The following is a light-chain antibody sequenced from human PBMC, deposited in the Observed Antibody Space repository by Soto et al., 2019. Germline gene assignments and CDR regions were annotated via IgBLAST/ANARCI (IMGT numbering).Light chain of an antibody. J-gene: IGKJ5*01. V-gene: IGKV3-20*01. Sequence: EIVLTQSPGTLSLSPGERATLSCRASQSVSSNSLAWYQQKPGQAARLLIYGASSRATGIPDRFSGSGSGTDFTLTITRLEPEDFAVYYFQQYGSSPITFGQGTRLEMK. CDR2: GAS. CDR3: QQYGSSPIT. CDR1: QSVSSNS.